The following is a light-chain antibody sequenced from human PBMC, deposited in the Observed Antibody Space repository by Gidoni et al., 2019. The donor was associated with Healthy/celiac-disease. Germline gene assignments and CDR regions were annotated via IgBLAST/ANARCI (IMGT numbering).Light chain of an antibody. CDR2: DVS. Sequence: QSALTQPRPVSGSPGQSVTISCTGTSSDVGGYNYVSWYQQHPGKAPKHMIYDVSKRPSGVPDRFSGSKSGNTASLTISGLQAEDEADYYCCSYAGSYTGVFGGGTKLTVL. J-gene: IGLJ2*01. CDR3: CSYAGSYTGV. V-gene: IGLV2-11*01. CDR1: SSDVGGYNY.